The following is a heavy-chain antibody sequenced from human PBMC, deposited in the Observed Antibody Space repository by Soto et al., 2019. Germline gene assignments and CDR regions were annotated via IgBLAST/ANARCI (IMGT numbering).Heavy chain of an antibody. CDR3: VRFVRRYYYGSGDEIFYYMAV. J-gene: IGHJ6*03. CDR2: IYYSGST. CDR1: GGSISSYY. Sequence: PSETLSLSCTVSGGSISSYYWSWIRQPPGKGLEWIGYIYYSGSTNYNPSLKSRVTISVDTSKNQFSLKLSSVTAADTAVYYCVRFVRRYYYGSGDEIFYYMAVWGKGTTVTVSS. V-gene: IGHV4-59*01. D-gene: IGHD3-10*01.